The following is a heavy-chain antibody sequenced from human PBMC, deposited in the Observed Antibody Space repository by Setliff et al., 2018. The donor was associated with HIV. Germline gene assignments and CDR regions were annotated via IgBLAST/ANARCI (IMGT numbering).Heavy chain of an antibody. CDR1: GFTFGDYF. D-gene: IGHD1-26*01. Sequence: PGGSLRLSCAASGFTFGDYFMSWVRQAPGKGLEWISYIRTTSTHTNYADSVKGRFSISRDTSKNTLYLQMNSLRAEDTAVYFCARDVGTVGATLDSWGQGTLVTVSS. J-gene: IGHJ4*02. V-gene: IGHV3-11*06. CDR3: ARDVGTVGATLDS. CDR2: IRTTSTHT.